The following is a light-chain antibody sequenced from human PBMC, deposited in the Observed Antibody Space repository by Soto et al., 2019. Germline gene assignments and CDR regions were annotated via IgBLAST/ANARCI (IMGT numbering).Light chain of an antibody. Sequence: DTVLTQSPGTLSSSPGERATLSCRASQNITSTYLAWHQHKSGQAPRLLIFGVSSRATGIPDRFSGSGSGTDFTLTISSLEPEDFAVYYCQQHTNWPPTITFGQGTRLEIK. CDR1: QNITSTY. V-gene: IGKV3D-20*02. CDR3: QQHTNWPPTIT. CDR2: GVS. J-gene: IGKJ5*01.